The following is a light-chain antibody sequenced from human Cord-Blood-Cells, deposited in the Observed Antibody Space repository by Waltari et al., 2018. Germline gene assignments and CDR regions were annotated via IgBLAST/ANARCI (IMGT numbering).Light chain of an antibody. J-gene: IGLJ2*01. CDR3: SSYTSSSTVV. Sequence: QSALTQPASVSGSPGQSITISCPGTRSDVGGYNYVSWYQQHPGKAPKLLIYAVSNRPSGVSNRFSGSKSGNTASLTISGLQAEDEADYYCSSYTSSSTVVFGGGTKLTVL. CDR1: RSDVGGYNY. CDR2: AVS. V-gene: IGLV2-14*01.